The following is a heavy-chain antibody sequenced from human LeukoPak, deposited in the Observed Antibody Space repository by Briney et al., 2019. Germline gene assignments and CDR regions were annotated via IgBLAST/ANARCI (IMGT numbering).Heavy chain of an antibody. CDR1: GFTFSSYA. CDR2: ISGSGDNT. V-gene: IGHV3-23*01. CDR3: ARDLSNYVGSEYYYGMDV. J-gene: IGHJ6*02. Sequence: PGGSLRLSCGASGFTFSSYAMSWVRQAPGKGLEWVSAISGSGDNTYYADSVKGRFTISRDNSKNTLYLQMNSLRAEDTAVYYCARDLSNYVGSEYYYGMDVWGQGTTVTVSS. D-gene: IGHD4-11*01.